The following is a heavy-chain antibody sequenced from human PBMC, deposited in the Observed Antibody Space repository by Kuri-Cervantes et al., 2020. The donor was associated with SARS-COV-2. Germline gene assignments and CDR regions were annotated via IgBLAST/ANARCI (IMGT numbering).Heavy chain of an antibody. CDR2: IYYSGST. J-gene: IGHJ1*01. CDR1: GGSISSYY. CDR3: ARGKSGPDAIPFQH. D-gene: IGHD2-2*01. Sequence: SETLSLTCTVSGGSISSYYWSWIRQPPGKGLEWMGDIYYSGSTNYNPSLNSRVTISVDTSKDQFSLKLSSVTAADTAVYYCARGKSGPDAIPFQHWGQGTLVTVSS. V-gene: IGHV4-59*01.